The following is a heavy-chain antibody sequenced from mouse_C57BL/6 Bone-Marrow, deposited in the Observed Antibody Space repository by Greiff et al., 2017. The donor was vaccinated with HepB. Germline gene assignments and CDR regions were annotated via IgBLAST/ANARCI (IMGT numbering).Heavy chain of an antibody. CDR2: ISSGGSYT. V-gene: IGHV5-6*01. D-gene: IGHD2-4*01. Sequence: EVKLVESGGDLVKPGGSLKLSCAASGFTFSSYGMSWVRQTPDKRLEWVATISSGGSYTYYPDSVKGRFTISRDNAKNTLYLQMSSLKSEDTAMYYCARQTMIKAWFAYWGQGTLVTVSA. CDR3: ARQTMIKAWFAY. CDR1: GFTFSSYG. J-gene: IGHJ3*01.